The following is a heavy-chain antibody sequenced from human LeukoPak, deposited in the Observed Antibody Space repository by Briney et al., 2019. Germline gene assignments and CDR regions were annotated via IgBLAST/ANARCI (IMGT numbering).Heavy chain of an antibody. D-gene: IGHD2-21*01. CDR1: GYRLSNNW. V-gene: IGHV3-7*01. Sequence: GGSLRLSCAASGYRLSNNWMSWVCQAPGKGLEWVANIKQDGSEKYYVDSVKGRFTISRDNAKSSLYLQMSSLRAEDTAIYYCARDRVGDSDAFDVWGQGTVVTVSS. J-gene: IGHJ3*01. CDR3: ARDRVGDSDAFDV. CDR2: IKQDGSEK.